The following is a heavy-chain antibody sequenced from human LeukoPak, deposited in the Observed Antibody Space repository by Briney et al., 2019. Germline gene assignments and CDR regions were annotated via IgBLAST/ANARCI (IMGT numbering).Heavy chain of an antibody. CDR1: GFTFSNYG. CDR3: ARIGAGSSRDY. J-gene: IGHJ4*02. V-gene: IGHV3-30-3*01. D-gene: IGHD6-13*01. Sequence: GGSLRLSCAASGFTFSNYGMHWLRQAPGKGLEWVAVISKDGTNKYYADSVKDRFTFSRDNSKNTLYLQMNSLRAEDTAVYYCARIGAGSSRDYWGQGTLVTVSS. CDR2: ISKDGTNK.